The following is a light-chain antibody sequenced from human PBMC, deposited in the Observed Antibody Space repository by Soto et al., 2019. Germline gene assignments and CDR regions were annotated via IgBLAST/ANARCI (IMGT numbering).Light chain of an antibody. CDR2: AAS. Sequence: DIQMTQSPSSLSASVGDRVTITCRASQSISSYLNWYQQKPGKAPKLLIYAASSLQSGVPSRFSGSGSGTEFTLTISSLQPEDFATYYCQQSYSTPATFGQGNKLEIK. CDR3: QQSYSTPAT. J-gene: IGKJ2*01. V-gene: IGKV1-39*01. CDR1: QSISSY.